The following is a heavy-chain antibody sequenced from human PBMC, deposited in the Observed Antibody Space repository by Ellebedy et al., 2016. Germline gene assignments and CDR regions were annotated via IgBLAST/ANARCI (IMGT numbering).Heavy chain of an antibody. Sequence: SVKVSXXASGGTFSSYAISWVRQAPGQGLEWMGGIIPIFGTANYAQKFQGRVTITADESTSTAYMELSSLRSEDTAVYYCARDKDEGSDYWGQGTLVTVSS. CDR2: IIPIFGTA. CDR3: ARDKDEGSDY. CDR1: GGTFSSYA. D-gene: IGHD2-15*01. V-gene: IGHV1-69*13. J-gene: IGHJ4*02.